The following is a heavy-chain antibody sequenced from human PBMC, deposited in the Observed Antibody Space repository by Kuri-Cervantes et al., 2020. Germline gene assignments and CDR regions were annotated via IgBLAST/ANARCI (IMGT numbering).Heavy chain of an antibody. CDR1: GFTFSSYW. CDR2: IKQDGSEK. V-gene: IGHV3-7*01. Sequence: GESLKISCAASGFTFSSYWMSWVRQAPGKGLEWVANIKQDGSEKYYVDSVKGRFTISRDNAKNSLYLQMNSLRAEDTAVYYCARWIGGFDPWGQGTLVTVSS. J-gene: IGHJ5*02. D-gene: IGHD2-2*03. CDR3: ARWIGGFDP.